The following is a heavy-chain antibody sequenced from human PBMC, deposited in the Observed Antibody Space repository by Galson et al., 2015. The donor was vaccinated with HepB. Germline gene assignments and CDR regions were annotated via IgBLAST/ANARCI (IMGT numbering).Heavy chain of an antibody. J-gene: IGHJ4*02. CDR1: GYAFTSYA. CDR2: INAGNGNT. V-gene: IGHV1-3*01. D-gene: IGHD3-22*01. CDR3: ARNYYDSSGYYYVYY. Sequence: SVKVSCKASGYAFTSYAMHWVRQAPGQRLEWMGWINAGNGNTKYSQKFQGRVTITRDTSASTAYMELSSLRSEDTAVYYCARNYYDSSGYYYVYYWGQGTLVTVSS.